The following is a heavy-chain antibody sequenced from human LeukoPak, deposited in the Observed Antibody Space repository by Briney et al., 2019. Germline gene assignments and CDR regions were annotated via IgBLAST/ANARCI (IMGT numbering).Heavy chain of an antibody. D-gene: IGHD6-13*01. Sequence: SETLSLTCTVSGYSISSGYYWGWIRQPPGKGLEWIGEINHSGSTYYNPSLKSRVTISVDTSKNQFSLKLSSVTAADTAVYYCARGFGSRWYYYYYYMDVWGKGTTVTVSS. CDR1: GYSISSGYY. CDR2: INHSGST. CDR3: ARGFGSRWYYYYYYMDV. V-gene: IGHV4-38-2*02. J-gene: IGHJ6*03.